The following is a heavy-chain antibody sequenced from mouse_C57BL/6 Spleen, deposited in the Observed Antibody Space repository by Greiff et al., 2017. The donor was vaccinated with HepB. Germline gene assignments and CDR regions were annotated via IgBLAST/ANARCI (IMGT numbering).Heavy chain of an antibody. V-gene: IGHV1-64*01. CDR3: ARVGTTVVAPYYFDY. CDR1: GYTFTSYW. J-gene: IGHJ2*01. D-gene: IGHD1-1*01. Sequence: QVQLQQSGAELVKPGASVKLSCKASGYTFTSYWMHWVKQRPGQGLEWIGMIHPNSGSTNYNEKFKSKATLTVDKSSSTAYMQLSSLTSEDSAVYYCARVGTTVVAPYYFDYWGQGTTLTVSS. CDR2: IHPNSGST.